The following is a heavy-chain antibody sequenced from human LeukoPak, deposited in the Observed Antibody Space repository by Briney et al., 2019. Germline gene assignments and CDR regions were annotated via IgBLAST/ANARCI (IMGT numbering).Heavy chain of an antibody. CDR1: GYTFTGYY. D-gene: IGHD6-13*01. V-gene: IGHV1-46*01. CDR2: INPSGGST. Sequence: ASVKVSCKASGYTFTGYYMHWVRQAPGQGLEWMGIINPSGGSTSYAQKFQGRVTMTRDTSTSTVYMELSSLRSEDTVVYYCARGIAAAGIRAEYFQHWGQGTLVTVSS. CDR3: ARGIAAAGIRAEYFQH. J-gene: IGHJ1*01.